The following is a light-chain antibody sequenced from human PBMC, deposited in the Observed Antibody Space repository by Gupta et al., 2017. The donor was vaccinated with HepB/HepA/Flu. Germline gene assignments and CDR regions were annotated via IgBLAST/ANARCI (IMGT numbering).Light chain of an antibody. CDR3: QAWDSTTEV. J-gene: IGLJ1*01. V-gene: IGLV3-1*01. Sequence: ALTQPPSVSVSPGPTASITCSGDKLGDKYASWYQQRPGQYPVMVIYKDNKRPTGTPERFPCSNSGTTATLTIRGTQAIDEDDYYCQAWDSTTEVFGTGTKVTVL. CDR2: KDN. CDR1: KLGDKY.